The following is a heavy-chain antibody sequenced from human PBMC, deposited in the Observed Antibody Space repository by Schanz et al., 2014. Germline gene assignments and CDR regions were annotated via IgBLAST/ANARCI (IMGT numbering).Heavy chain of an antibody. CDR3: EKVDRTRYYAMDV. CDR1: GGTFSSST. D-gene: IGHD3-9*01. CDR2: IIPILDKT. J-gene: IGHJ6*02. V-gene: IGHV1-69*09. Sequence: QVQLVQSGAEVKKPGASVRVSCKASGGTFSSSTLTWVRQAPGQGLEWMGRIIPILDKTNYAQKFQGRVTMTADKSTSTVYMELSGLRSEDTAVYDCEKVDRTRYYAMDVWGQGTTVTVSS.